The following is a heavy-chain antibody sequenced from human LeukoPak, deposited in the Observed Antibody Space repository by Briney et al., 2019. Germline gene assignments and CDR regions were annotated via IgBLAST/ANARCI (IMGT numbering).Heavy chain of an antibody. D-gene: IGHD1-26*01. Sequence: GGSLRLSCAASGFTFSSYARSWVRQAPGKGLEWVSVIYSGGSTYYADSVKGRFTISRDNSKNTLYLQMNSLRAEDTAVYYCARDLTSGSYYDYCGQATTVTVSS. V-gene: IGHV3-53*01. CDR2: IYSGGST. CDR1: GFTFSSYA. J-gene: IGHJ4*02. CDR3: ARDLTSGSYYDY.